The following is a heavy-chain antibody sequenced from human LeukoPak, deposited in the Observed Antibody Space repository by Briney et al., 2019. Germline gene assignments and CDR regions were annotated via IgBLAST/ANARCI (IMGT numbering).Heavy chain of an antibody. CDR3: TRGGPEGSGYSYGSHDY. CDR2: INPNSGAT. CDR1: GFTVTGYY. Sequence: ASVKVSCKASGFTVTGYYMHWVRQAPGQGLEWMGWINPNSGATNYALKFQGRVTMTRDTSISTVYMELSRLRSDDTAVYYCTRGGPEGSGYSYGSHDYWGQGTLVTVSS. V-gene: IGHV1-2*02. D-gene: IGHD5-18*01. J-gene: IGHJ4*02.